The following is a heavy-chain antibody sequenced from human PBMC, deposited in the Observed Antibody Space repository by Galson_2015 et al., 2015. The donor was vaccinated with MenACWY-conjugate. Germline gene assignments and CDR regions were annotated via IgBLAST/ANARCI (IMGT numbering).Heavy chain of an antibody. J-gene: IGHJ4*02. CDR3: ARSSYYDSSGYPVPDDY. CDR1: GFTFSSYA. D-gene: IGHD3-22*01. CDR2: ISSNGGST. Sequence: SLRLSCAASGFTFSSYAMHWVRQAPGKGLEYVSAISSNGGSTYYANSVKGRFTISRDNSKNTLYLQMGSLRAEDMAVYYCARSSYYDSSGYPVPDDYWGQGTLVTVSS. V-gene: IGHV3-64*01.